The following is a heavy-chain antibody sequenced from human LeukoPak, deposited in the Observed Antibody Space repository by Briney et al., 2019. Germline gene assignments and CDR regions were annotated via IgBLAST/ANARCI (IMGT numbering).Heavy chain of an antibody. Sequence: PGGSLRLSCAASGFTFSDYYMSWIRQAPGKGLEWVPYISSSGSTIYYADSVKGRFTISRDNAKNSLYLQMNSLRAEDTAVYYCAGGPPLVQLEQHDYWGQGTLVTVSS. CDR3: AGGPPLVQLEQHDY. J-gene: IGHJ4*02. CDR1: GFTFSDYY. CDR2: ISSSGSTI. V-gene: IGHV3-11*01. D-gene: IGHD1/OR15-1a*01.